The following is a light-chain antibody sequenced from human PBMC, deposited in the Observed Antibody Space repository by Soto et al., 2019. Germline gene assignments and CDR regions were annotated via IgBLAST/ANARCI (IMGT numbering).Light chain of an antibody. V-gene: IGKV4-1*01. J-gene: IGKJ1*01. CDR1: QSVLYSSNNKNY. Sequence: DIVMTQSPDSLAVSLGERATINCKSSQSVLYSSNNKNYLAWYQQKPGQPPKLLIYWASTRESVVPDRFSGSGSGTDFTLTISSLQADDVAVYYCQQSYSTPPTFGQGTKVAI. CDR3: QQSYSTPPT. CDR2: WAS.